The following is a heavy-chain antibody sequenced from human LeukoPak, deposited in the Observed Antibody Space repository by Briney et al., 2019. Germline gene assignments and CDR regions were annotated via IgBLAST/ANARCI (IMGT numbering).Heavy chain of an antibody. CDR1: GFTFSRYG. V-gene: IGHV3-30*18. CDR3: AKDPIAVAGNNYYRMDV. Sequence: PGRSLRLSCAASGFTFSRYGMYWARQAPGKGLEWVAVISSDGTNKYYADSVKGRFTISRDNSKNTLYLQMNSLRAEDTAVYYCAKDPIAVAGNNYYRMDVWGQGTTVSVSS. D-gene: IGHD6-19*01. CDR2: ISSDGTNK. J-gene: IGHJ6*02.